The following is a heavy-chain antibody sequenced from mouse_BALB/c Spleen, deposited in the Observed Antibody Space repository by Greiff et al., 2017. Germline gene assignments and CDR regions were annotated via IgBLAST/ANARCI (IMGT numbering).Heavy chain of an antibody. Sequence: VKVVESGPGLVAPSQSLSISCTASGFSLTSYGVHWVRQPPGKGLEWLGVIWAGGSTNYNSALMSRLSISKDNSKSQVFLKMNSLQTDDTAMYYCARGIYYDYFDYWGQGTTLTVSS. CDR1: GFSLTSYG. D-gene: IGHD2-4*01. CDR2: IWAGGST. J-gene: IGHJ2*01. CDR3: ARGIYYDYFDY. V-gene: IGHV2-9*02.